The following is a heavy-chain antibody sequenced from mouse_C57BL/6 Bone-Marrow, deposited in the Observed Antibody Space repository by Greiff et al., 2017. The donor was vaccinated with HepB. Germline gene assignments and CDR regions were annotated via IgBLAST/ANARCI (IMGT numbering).Heavy chain of an antibody. V-gene: IGHV10-3*01. J-gene: IGHJ1*03. CDR2: IRSKSSNYAT. CDR3: VRDGETYLPDPGITTVVDWYFDV. Sequence: EVQVVESGGGLVQPKGSLKLSCAASGFTFNTYAMHWVRQAPGKGLEWVARIRSKSSNYATYYADSVKDRFTISRDDSQSMLYLQMNNLKTEDTAMYYCVRDGETYLPDPGITTVVDWYFDVWGTGTTVTVSS. CDR1: GFTFNTYA. D-gene: IGHD1-1*01.